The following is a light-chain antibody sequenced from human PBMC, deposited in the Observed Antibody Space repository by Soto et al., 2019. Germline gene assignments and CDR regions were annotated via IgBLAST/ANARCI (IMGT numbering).Light chain of an antibody. CDR3: QQYNSYSPYT. J-gene: IGKJ2*01. CDR1: QGISNY. Sequence: DIQMTQSPSAMSASVGDRVTITCRASQGISNYLAWFQQKPGKAPKLLIYDASSLESGVPSRFSGSGSGTEFTLTISSLQPDDSATYYCQQYNSYSPYTFGQGTKLEIK. CDR2: DAS. V-gene: IGKV1-17*03.